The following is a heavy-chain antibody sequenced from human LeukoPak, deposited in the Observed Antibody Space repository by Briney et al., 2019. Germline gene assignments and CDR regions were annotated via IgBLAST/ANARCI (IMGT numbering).Heavy chain of an antibody. D-gene: IGHD3-10*01. CDR3: ARGGSGSFVGFYYYYYMDV. J-gene: IGHJ6*03. CDR2: IKWNGGST. Sequence: GGSLRLSCAASGFTFDDHGMSWVRQAPGKWLEWVSGIKWNGGSTGYEDTVKGRFTISRDNAKNSLYLQMNSLRAEDTAVYYCARGGSGSFVGFYYYYYMDVWGKGTTVTISS. V-gene: IGHV3-20*04. CDR1: GFTFDDHG.